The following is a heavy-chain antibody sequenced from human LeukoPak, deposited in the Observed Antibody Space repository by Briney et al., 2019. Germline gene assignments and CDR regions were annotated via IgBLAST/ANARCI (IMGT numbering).Heavy chain of an antibody. CDR2: IYYNGST. Sequence: SETLSLTCTVSGGSISSSTYYWGWIRQPPGKGLEWIGSIYYNGSTYYNPSLKSRVTISVDTSKNQFSLKLSSVTAADPAVYYCARLVVVIATTYYFDSWGQGTLVTVSS. CDR1: GGSISSSTYY. J-gene: IGHJ4*02. CDR3: ARLVVVIATTYYFDS. D-gene: IGHD2-15*01. V-gene: IGHV4-39*07.